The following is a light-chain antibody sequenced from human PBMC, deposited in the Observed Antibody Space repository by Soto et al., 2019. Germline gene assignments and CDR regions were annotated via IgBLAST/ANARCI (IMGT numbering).Light chain of an antibody. J-gene: IGKJ1*01. CDR3: QQRSNWPWT. CDR1: QTIFSW. V-gene: IGKV1-5*03. Sequence: THSPSTLSSSVGDRVTITCGASQTIFSWLAWYQQKPGTPPKLLIYKASTLQSGVPSRFSGSGSGTDFTLTISSLQPEDFAVYYCQQRSNWPWTFGQGTKVDIK. CDR2: KAS.